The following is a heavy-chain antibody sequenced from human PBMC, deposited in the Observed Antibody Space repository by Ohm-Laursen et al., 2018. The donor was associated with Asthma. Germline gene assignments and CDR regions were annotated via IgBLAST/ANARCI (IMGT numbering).Heavy chain of an antibody. CDR3: ASVEYCGGDCYSPFDY. D-gene: IGHD2-21*01. CDR2: IYHSGTT. J-gene: IGHJ4*02. CDR1: GDSISRGDYY. Sequence: SQTLSLTCIVSGDSISRGDYYWSWIRQPPGKGLEWIGYIYHSGTTYYKSSLQSRVTISVDTSKNQFSLKLSPVTAADTAVYHCASVEYCGGDCYSPFDYWGQGTLVTVSS. V-gene: IGHV4-30-4*01.